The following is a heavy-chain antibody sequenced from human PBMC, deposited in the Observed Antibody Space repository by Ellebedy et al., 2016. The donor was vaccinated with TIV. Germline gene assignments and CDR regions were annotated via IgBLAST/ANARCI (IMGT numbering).Heavy chain of an antibody. V-gene: IGHV3-30*18. CDR2: MSYDGSDK. CDR1: GFTFSSYS. Sequence: GGSLRLXCAASGFTFSSYSMNWVRQAPGKGLEWVAVMSYDGSDKYYADSVKGRFTISRDNSKNTLYLQMNSLRAEDTAVYYCAKSGVEYSSSHYYFDYWGQGTLVTVSS. CDR3: AKSGVEYSSSHYYFDY. J-gene: IGHJ4*02. D-gene: IGHD6-6*01.